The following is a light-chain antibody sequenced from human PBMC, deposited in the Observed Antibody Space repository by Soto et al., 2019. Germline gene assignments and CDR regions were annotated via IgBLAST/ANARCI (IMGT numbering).Light chain of an antibody. CDR1: QSVIIN. Sequence: EIVMTQSPATLSVSPGERATLSCRASQSVIINLAWYQQKPGQAPRLLIYGASTRATGIPARFSGSGSGTEFTLTMSSLQPEDFAVYYWQQYNNWPPVTFGQGTKLEIK. CDR3: QQYNNWPPVT. CDR2: GAS. J-gene: IGKJ2*01. V-gene: IGKV3-15*01.